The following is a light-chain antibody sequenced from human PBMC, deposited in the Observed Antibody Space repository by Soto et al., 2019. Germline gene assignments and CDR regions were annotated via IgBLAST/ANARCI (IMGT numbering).Light chain of an antibody. V-gene: IGKV1-33*01. Sequence: DIQLTQSPSSLSASVGDRVSITCQASQDISNYLNWYQQKPGKAPKLLIYDASNLETGVSSRFSGSGSGTDFTFTISSLQPEDIATYYCHHYDNLGAFGPGAKVDIK. J-gene: IGKJ3*01. CDR3: HHYDNLGA. CDR2: DAS. CDR1: QDISNY.